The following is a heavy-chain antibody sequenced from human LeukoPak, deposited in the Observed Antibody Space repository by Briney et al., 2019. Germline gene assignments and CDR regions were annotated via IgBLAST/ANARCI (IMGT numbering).Heavy chain of an antibody. CDR2: ISTYNGNT. Sequence: ASVKVSCKASGYTFFTYGVTWVRQAPGQGLEWIGWISTYNGNTIAQKFQGRVTLTTDTSTSTAYMELRSVRSDDTAVYYCARQYGDNSGSLDHWGQGTLVTVSS. D-gene: IGHD4-23*01. CDR1: GYTFFTYG. V-gene: IGHV1-18*01. CDR3: ARQYGDNSGSLDH. J-gene: IGHJ4*02.